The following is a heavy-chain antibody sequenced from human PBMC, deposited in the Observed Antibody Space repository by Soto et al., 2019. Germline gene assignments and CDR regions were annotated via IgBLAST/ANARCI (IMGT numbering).Heavy chain of an antibody. CDR2: INPNSGGT. D-gene: IGHD5-12*01. Sequence: ASVKVSCKASGYTFTGYYIHWVRQAPGQGLEWMGWINPNSGGTNYAQKFQGWVTMTRDTSISTAYMELSRLRSDDTAVYYCARGGYYSYYYYMDVWGKGTTVTVSS. V-gene: IGHV1-2*04. J-gene: IGHJ6*03. CDR1: GYTFTGYY. CDR3: ARGGYYSYYYYMDV.